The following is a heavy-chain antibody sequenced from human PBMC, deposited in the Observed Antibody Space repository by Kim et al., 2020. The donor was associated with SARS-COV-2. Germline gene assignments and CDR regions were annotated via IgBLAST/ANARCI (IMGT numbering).Heavy chain of an antibody. CDR1: GVSIRHNC. CDR3: AREATSGLSEVERFDS. J-gene: IGHJ5*01. V-gene: IGHV4-4*02. D-gene: IGHD3-16*01. CDR2: IYHGGTT. Sequence: SETLSLTCAASGVSIRHNCRSWVRQSPGKGLEWIADIYHGGTTNYNQSVKSRVTISMDTSKNPFSLKLISMTPADTAMYYCAREATSGLSEVERFDSCG.